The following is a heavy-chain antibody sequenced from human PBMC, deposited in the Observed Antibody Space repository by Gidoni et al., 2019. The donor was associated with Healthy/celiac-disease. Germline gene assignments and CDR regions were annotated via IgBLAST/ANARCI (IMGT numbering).Heavy chain of an antibody. J-gene: IGHJ4*02. CDR2: INHSGST. V-gene: IGHV4-34*01. D-gene: IGHD6-13*01. CDR1: GGSFSGYY. CDR3: ARGQSRKRIAAAGIDY. Sequence: QVQLQQWGAGLLKPSETLSLTCAVYGGSFSGYYWSWIRQPPGKGLEWIGEINHSGSTNYNPSLKSRVTISVDTSKNQFSLKLSSVTAADTAVYYCARGQSRKRIAAAGIDYWGQGTLVTVSS.